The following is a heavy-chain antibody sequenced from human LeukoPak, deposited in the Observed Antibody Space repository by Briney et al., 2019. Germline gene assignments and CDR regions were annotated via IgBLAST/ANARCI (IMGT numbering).Heavy chain of an antibody. CDR3: ARDQFIGSPGFDY. V-gene: IGHV3-23*01. D-gene: IGHD1-26*01. J-gene: IGHJ4*02. CDR1: GFTFRIYA. Sequence: GGSLRLSCAASGFTFRIYAMSWVRQAPGKGLEWVSAIGGSGGDTYYADSVKGRFTISRDNAKNSLFLQMNSLGVEDTAVYYCARDQFIGSPGFDYWGQGTLVTVSS. CDR2: IGGSGGDT.